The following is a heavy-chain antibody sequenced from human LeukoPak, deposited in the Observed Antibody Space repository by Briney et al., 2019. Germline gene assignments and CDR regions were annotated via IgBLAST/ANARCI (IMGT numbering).Heavy chain of an antibody. CDR1: GGSISSYY. Sequence: SETLSLTCTVSGGSISSYYWSWIRQPPEKGLEWIGYVYYRGSTNYNPSLKSRVTISVDTPENQFSLNLSSVTAADTAVYYCARHASPPLSGYPFDYWGQGTLVTVSS. CDR2: VYYRGST. D-gene: IGHD3-22*01. CDR3: ARHASPPLSGYPFDY. J-gene: IGHJ4*02. V-gene: IGHV4-59*08.